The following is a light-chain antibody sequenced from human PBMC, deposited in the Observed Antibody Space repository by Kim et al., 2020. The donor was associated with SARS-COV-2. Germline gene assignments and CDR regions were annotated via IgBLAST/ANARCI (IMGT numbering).Light chain of an antibody. CDR2: QDS. CDR3: QAWDSSTVV. J-gene: IGLJ2*01. CDR1: KLGDKY. V-gene: IGLV3-1*01. Sequence: VSPGKTASINCSGDKLGDKYACWYQQKPGQSPVLVIYQDSKRPSGIPERFSGSNSGNTATLTISGTQAMDEADYYCQAWDSSTVVFGGGTQLTVL.